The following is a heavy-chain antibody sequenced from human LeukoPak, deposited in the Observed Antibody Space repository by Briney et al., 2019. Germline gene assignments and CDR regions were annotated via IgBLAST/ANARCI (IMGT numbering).Heavy chain of an antibody. CDR3: ARSGGYATTWDY. V-gene: IGHV4-59*08. CDR1: GDSIRNYY. Sequence: PSETLSLTCSVSGDSIRNYYWSWIRQPPGKGLEWIAFIYHTGSTNYNPSLKSRASISIDTTNNQFSLKLNSVTAADTALYYCARSGGYATTWDYWGQGILVTVSS. CDR2: IYHTGST. D-gene: IGHD3-16*01. J-gene: IGHJ4*02.